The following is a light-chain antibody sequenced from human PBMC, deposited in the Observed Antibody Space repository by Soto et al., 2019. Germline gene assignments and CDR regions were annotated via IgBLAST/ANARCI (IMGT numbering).Light chain of an antibody. V-gene: IGKV1-39*01. CDR1: QSIVSY. CDR3: QQSYSTPRT. Sequence: DIQMTQSPSSLSVSVGDRVTITCRASQSIVSYLNWYQQKLGKAPKLLIYIASNLQRGVPSRFSGSGSGTDFTLTTSNLQPEDFATYYCQQSYSTPRTFGQGTKLEIK. J-gene: IGKJ2*02. CDR2: IAS.